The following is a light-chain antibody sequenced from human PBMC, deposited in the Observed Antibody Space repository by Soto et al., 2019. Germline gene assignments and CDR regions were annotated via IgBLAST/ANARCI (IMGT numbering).Light chain of an antibody. CDR1: QTVSASY. CDR2: GAS. V-gene: IGKV3-15*01. Sequence: ENVLTQSPGTLSLSPGERATLSCRASQTVSASYLVWYQQKPGQAPSLLIYGASTRATGTPARFSGSGSGTEFTLTISSLQSEDFAVYYCQQYIRWPLTFGGGTKVDIK. J-gene: IGKJ4*01. CDR3: QQYIRWPLT.